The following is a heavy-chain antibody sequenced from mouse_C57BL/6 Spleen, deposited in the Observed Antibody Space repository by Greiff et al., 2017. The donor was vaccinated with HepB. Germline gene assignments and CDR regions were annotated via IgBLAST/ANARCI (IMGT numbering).Heavy chain of an antibody. Sequence: QVQLQQSGAELVKPGASVKMSCKASGYTFTSYWITWVKQRPGQGLEWIGDIYPGSGSTNYNEKFKSKATLTVDTSSSTAYMQLSSLTSEDSAVYCCARGGYYYGTPWYFDVWGTGTTVTVAS. CDR2: IYPGSGST. CDR1: GYTFTSYW. CDR3: ARGGYYYGTPWYFDV. V-gene: IGHV1-55*01. J-gene: IGHJ1*03. D-gene: IGHD1-1*01.